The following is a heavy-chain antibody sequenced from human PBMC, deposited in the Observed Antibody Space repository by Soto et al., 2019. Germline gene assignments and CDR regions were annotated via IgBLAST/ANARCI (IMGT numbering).Heavy chain of an antibody. CDR3: ARDQPVYSYGYGLGY. J-gene: IGHJ4*02. V-gene: IGHV3-21*01. CDR2: ISSSSSYI. D-gene: IGHD5-18*01. CDR1: GFTFSSYS. Sequence: EVQLVESGGGLVKPGGSLRLSCAASGFTFSSYSMNWVRQAPGKGLEWVSSISSSSSYIYYADSVKGRFTISRDNAKKSLYLQMNSLRAEDTAVYYCARDQPVYSYGYGLGYWGQGTLVTVSS.